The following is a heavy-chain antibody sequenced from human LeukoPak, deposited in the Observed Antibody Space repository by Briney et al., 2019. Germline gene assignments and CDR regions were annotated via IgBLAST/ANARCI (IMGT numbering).Heavy chain of an antibody. V-gene: IGHV4-31*03. J-gene: IGHJ3*02. CDR1: GVSISSGGYY. CDR2: IYYSGST. CDR3: ARHRPLGEAFDI. Sequence: SQTLSLTCTVSGVSISSGGYYWSWIRQHPGKGLEWIGYIYYSGSTYYNPSLKSRVTISVDTSKNQFSLKLSSVTAADTAVYYCARHRPLGEAFDIWGQGTMVTVSS.